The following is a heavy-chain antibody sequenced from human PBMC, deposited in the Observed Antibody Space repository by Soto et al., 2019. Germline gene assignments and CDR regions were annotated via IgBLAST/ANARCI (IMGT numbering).Heavy chain of an antibody. V-gene: IGHV3-23*01. Sequence: GGSLRLSCAASEFTFSNYAMSWVRQAPGKGLEWVSAISYGGGTTYYADSVKGRFTISRDNSKNTLYLQMNSLRAEDTAVYYCATPSARDWRKGAFEIWGQGTMVTVSS. J-gene: IGHJ3*02. CDR1: EFTFSNYA. D-gene: IGHD2-15*01. CDR3: ATPSARDWRKGAFEI. CDR2: ISYGGGTT.